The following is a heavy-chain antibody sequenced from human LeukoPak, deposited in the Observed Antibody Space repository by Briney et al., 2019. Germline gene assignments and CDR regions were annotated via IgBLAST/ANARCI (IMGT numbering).Heavy chain of an antibody. Sequence: ASVKVSCKASGYTFTSYDINWVRQATGQGLEWMGWMNPNSGNTGYAQKFQGRVTMTRNTSISTAYMELSSLSSEDTAVYYRARGPVWFGESPSGRSWFDFRGQGNLVTVSS. V-gene: IGHV1-8*01. CDR1: GYTFTSYD. CDR3: ARGPVWFGESPSGRSWFDF. CDR2: MNPNSGNT. J-gene: IGHJ5*01. D-gene: IGHD3-10*01.